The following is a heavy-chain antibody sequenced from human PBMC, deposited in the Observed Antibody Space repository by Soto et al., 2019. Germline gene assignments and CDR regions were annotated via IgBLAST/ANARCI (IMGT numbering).Heavy chain of an antibody. D-gene: IGHD5-18*01. V-gene: IGHV3-30*18. Sequence: QVHLVESGGAVVQPGTSLRLSCAASGFTFSSYGMYWVRQAPGKGLEWVAAIAYDGSNKYHGDSVKGRFTISRDNSKNTLYLQMNSLRVEDTAVYYCAKDIVRYTYGACDYWGQGALVTVSS. CDR2: IAYDGSNK. CDR3: AKDIVRYTYGACDY. CDR1: GFTFSSYG. J-gene: IGHJ4*02.